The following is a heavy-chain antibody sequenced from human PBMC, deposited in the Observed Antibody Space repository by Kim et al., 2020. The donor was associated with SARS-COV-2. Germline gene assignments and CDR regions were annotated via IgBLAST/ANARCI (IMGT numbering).Heavy chain of an antibody. V-gene: IGHV1-18*04. CDR2: ISAYNGNT. D-gene: IGHD6-13*01. Sequence: ASVKVSCKASGYTFTSYGISWVRQAPGQGLEWMGWISAYNGNTNYAQKLQGRVTMTTDTSTSTAYMELRSLRSDDTAVYYCARATPPLAAAGTLDYWGQGTLVTVSS. J-gene: IGHJ4*02. CDR3: ARATPPLAAAGTLDY. CDR1: GYTFTSYG.